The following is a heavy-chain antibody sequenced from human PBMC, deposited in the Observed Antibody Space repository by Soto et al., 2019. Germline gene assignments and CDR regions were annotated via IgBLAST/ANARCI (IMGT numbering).Heavy chain of an antibody. V-gene: IGHV3-30-3*01. J-gene: IGHJ3*02. CDR1: GFTFSSYA. Sequence: VQLVESGGGVVQPGRSLRLSCPASGFTFSSYAMHWVRQAPGKGLEWVAVISYDGSNKYYADSVKGRFTISRDNSKNTLYLQMNSLRAEDTAVYYCARDLSSGWLDAFDIWGQGTMVTVSS. D-gene: IGHD6-19*01. CDR3: ARDLSSGWLDAFDI. CDR2: ISYDGSNK.